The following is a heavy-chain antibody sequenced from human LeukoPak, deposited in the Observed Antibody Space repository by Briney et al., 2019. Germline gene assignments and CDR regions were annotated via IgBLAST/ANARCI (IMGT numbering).Heavy chain of an antibody. CDR1: GFTVSSNY. J-gene: IGHJ4*02. CDR3: ARDRRDSSGSDY. V-gene: IGHV3-66*01. D-gene: IGHD3-22*01. Sequence: GGSLRLSCAASGFTVSSNYMSWVRQAPGKGLEWVSVIYSGGSTYYADSVKGRFTISRDNSKNTLYLQMNSLRAEDTAVYYCARDRRDSSGSDYWGQGTLVTVSS. CDR2: IYSGGST.